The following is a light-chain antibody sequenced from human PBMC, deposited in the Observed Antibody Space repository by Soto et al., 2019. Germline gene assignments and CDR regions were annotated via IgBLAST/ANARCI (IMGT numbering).Light chain of an antibody. Sequence: DIQMTQSPFSLSASVGDRVTITCRASQSINRDLNWYQQKPGKAPKLLIYAASTLQSGVPSRFSGSGSATDFTLTISSLQPEDVATYYCQKYNSAPLTFGGGTKVDIK. CDR3: QKYNSAPLT. J-gene: IGKJ4*01. CDR1: QSINRD. V-gene: IGKV1-27*01. CDR2: AAS.